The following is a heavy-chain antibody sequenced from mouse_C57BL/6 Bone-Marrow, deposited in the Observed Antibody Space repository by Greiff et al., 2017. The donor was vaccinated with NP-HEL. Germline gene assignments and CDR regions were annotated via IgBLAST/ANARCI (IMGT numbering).Heavy chain of an antibody. CDR3: ARRAYGSSYGFAY. J-gene: IGHJ3*01. CDR1: GYTFTSYG. CDR2: IYPRSGNT. Sequence: QVQLKESGAELARPGASVKLSCKASGYTFTSYGISWVKQRTGQGLEWIGEIYPRSGNTYYNEKFKGKATLTADKSSSTAYMELRSLTSEDSAVYFCARRAYGSSYGFAYWGQGTLVTVSA. V-gene: IGHV1-81*01. D-gene: IGHD1-1*01.